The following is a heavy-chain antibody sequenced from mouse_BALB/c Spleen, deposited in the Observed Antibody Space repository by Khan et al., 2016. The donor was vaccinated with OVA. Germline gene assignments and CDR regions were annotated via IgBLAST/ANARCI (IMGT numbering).Heavy chain of an antibody. V-gene: IGHV2-6-2*01. CDR3: ARHQFTRSKDS. J-gene: IGHJ4*01. Sequence: QVQLKESGPDLVAPSQSLSITCSVSGFSLTSFAIHWVRQPPGKGLEWLVVIWSDGRTTYSSSLKSRLSISKDNSKSQVFLKINSLQTDDTAMYYCARHQFTRSKDSWGQGTSVTVSS. CDR1: GFSLTSFA. CDR2: IWSDGRT.